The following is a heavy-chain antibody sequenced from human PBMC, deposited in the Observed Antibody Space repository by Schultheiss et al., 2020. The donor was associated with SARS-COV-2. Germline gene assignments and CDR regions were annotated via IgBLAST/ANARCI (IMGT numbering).Heavy chain of an antibody. V-gene: IGHV1-18*01. D-gene: IGHD6-19*01. Sequence: ASVKVSCKASGYTFTSYGISWVRQAPGQGLEWMGWISAYNGNTNYAQKFQGWVTMTRDTSISTAYMELSRLRSDDTAVYYCARGGGWGDVPNWFDPWGQGTLFTVSS. J-gene: IGHJ5*02. CDR2: ISAYNGNT. CDR3: ARGGGWGDVPNWFDP. CDR1: GYTFTSYG.